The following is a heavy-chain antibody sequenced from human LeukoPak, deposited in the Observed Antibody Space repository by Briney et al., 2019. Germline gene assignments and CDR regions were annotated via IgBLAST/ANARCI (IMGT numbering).Heavy chain of an antibody. CDR2: VSYSGYT. CDR1: GGSINNNH. CDR3: AKLSHIAAAGAYSYHALDV. Sequence: SETLSLTCTVSGGSINNNHWTWIRKPPGKGLEWIGFVSYSGYTEYNPSLNSRLTISTDTSNNRFSLRLRSVTAADTAVYYCAKLSHIAAAGAYSYHALDVWGQGTTVTVSS. J-gene: IGHJ6*02. V-gene: IGHV4-59*13. D-gene: IGHD6-25*01.